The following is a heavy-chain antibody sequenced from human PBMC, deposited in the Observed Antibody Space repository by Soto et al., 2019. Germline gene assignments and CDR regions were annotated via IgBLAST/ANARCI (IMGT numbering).Heavy chain of an antibody. V-gene: IGHV1-69*01. CDR1: GGTFSSYA. CDR3: ARDPPWGSYGGDFDY. CDR2: IIPIFGTA. Sequence: QVQLVQSGAEVKKPGSSVKVSCKASGGTFSSYAISWVRQAPGQGLEWMGGIIPIFGTANYAQKFPGRVTITADEATSTAYMGLRRLRSEDTAVYYCARDPPWGSYGGDFDYWGQGTLVTVSS. J-gene: IGHJ4*02. D-gene: IGHD1-26*01.